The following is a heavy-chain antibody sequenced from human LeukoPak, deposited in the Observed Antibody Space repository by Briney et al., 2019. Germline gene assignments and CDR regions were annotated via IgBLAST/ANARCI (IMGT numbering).Heavy chain of an antibody. CDR3: ARAAANSSGYYVVY. CDR2: INHSGST. J-gene: IGHJ4*02. CDR1: GGSFSGYY. V-gene: IGHV4-34*01. Sequence: PSETLSLTCAVYGGSFSGYYWSWIRQPPGKGLEWIGEINHSGSTNYNPSLKSRVTISVDTSKNQFSLKRSSVTAADTAVYYCARAAANSSGYYVVYWGQGTLVTVSS. D-gene: IGHD3-22*01.